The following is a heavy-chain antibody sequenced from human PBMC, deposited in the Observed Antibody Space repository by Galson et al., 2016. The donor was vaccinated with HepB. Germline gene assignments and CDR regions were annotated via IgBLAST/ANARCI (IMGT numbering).Heavy chain of an antibody. CDR1: GFTFSTYA. V-gene: IGHV3-23*01. CDR3: AKRYCSGGSCYHVDH. Sequence: SLRLSCAASGFTFSTYAMSWVRQAPGMGLEWVSLISGSGSSTFYADSVKGLFTISRDNSKNTLYLQMNSLRAEDTAVYYCAKRYCSGGSCYHVDHWGQGTLVTVSS. CDR2: ISGSGSST. D-gene: IGHD2-15*01. J-gene: IGHJ5*02.